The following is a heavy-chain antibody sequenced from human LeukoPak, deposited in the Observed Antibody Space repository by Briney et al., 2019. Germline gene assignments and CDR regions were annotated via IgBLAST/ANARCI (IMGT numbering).Heavy chain of an antibody. V-gene: IGHV3-21*04. J-gene: IGHJ6*02. CDR1: GFTFTTYS. CDR2: ISSDSNYI. CDR3: AKDIGSYDSSGYYYGYYYYGMDV. Sequence: KSGGSLRLSCAASGFTFTTYSMNWVRQAPGKGLEWVSSISSDSNYIYYADSLKGRFTISRDNAKNSLYLQMNSLRAEDTALYYCAKDIGSYDSSGYYYGYYYYGMDVWGQGTTVTVSS. D-gene: IGHD3-22*01.